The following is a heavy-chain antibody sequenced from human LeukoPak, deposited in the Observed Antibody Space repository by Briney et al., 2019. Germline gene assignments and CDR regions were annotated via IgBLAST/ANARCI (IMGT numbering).Heavy chain of an antibody. D-gene: IGHD5-12*01. CDR1: GGSISSYY. Sequence: PSETLSLTCTVSGGSISSYYWSWIRQPPGKGLEWIGYIYYSGSTNYNPSLKSRVTISVDTSKNQFSLKLSSVTAADTAVYCCATQRRIVATTYFDYWGQGTLVTVSS. J-gene: IGHJ4*02. CDR2: IYYSGST. CDR3: ATQRRIVATTYFDY. V-gene: IGHV4-59*01.